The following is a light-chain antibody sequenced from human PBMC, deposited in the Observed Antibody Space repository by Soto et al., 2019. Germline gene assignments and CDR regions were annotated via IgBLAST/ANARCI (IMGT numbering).Light chain of an antibody. CDR3: QQYGSSPLT. J-gene: IGKJ4*01. Sequence: EIVLTQSPGTLSLSPGERATLSCRASQSFSSSYLAWYQQKAGQAPRLLIYGASSRTTGIPARFSGSGSGTDFTLTISRVEPEDFAVYYCQQYGSSPLTFGGGTKVEIK. CDR1: QSFSSSY. CDR2: GAS. V-gene: IGKV3-20*01.